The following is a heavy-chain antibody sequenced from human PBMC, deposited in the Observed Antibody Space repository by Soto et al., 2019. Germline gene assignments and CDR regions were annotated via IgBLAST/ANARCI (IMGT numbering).Heavy chain of an antibody. Sequence: PGGSLRLSCVASGLSFSDYWMSWVRQAPGKGPEWVANIKFDGSVKQYVDSVRGRFSISRDNFRNSLFLQMNSLRAGDTAIYYCVKDGGYCSSATCYSPRNHYFDSWGQGTLVTVSS. J-gene: IGHJ4*02. CDR2: IKFDGSVK. V-gene: IGHV3-7*03. CDR3: VKDGGYCSSATCYSPRNHYFDS. D-gene: IGHD2-2*01. CDR1: GLSFSDYW.